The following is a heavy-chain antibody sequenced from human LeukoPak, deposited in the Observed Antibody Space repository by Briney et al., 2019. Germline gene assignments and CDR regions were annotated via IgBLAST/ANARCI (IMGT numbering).Heavy chain of an antibody. D-gene: IGHD2-2*01. J-gene: IGHJ4*02. V-gene: IGHV1-69*04. CDR1: GDTFSNRG. CDR2: IIPMVGLA. CDR3: ATDRDIVAVPAALGF. Sequence: GASVKVSCKVSGDTFSNRGISWVRQAPGQGLEWMGRIIPMVGLAKYAQKFQGKVTMTEDTSTDTAYMELSSLRSEDTAGYYCATDRDIVAVPAALGFWGQGTLVTVSS.